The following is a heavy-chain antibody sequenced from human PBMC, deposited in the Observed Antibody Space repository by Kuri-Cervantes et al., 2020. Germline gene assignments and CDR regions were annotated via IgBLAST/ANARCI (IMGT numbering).Heavy chain of an antibody. CDR1: GFTVSSNY. J-gene: IGHJ4*02. Sequence: GGSLRLSCAASGFTVSSNYMSWVRQAPGKGLEWVSAISGSGGSTYYADSVKGRFTISRDNSKNTLYLQMNSLRAEDTAVYYCAKDRRSGYYLVGAPQYYFDYWGQGTLVTVSS. CDR3: AKDRRSGYYLVGAPQYYFDY. D-gene: IGHD3-3*01. CDR2: ISGSGGST. V-gene: IGHV3-23*01.